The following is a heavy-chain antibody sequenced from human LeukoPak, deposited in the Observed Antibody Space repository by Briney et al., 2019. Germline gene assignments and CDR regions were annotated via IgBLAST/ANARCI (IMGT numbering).Heavy chain of an antibody. CDR1: GGTFSSYA. Sequence: SVKVSCTASGGTFSSYAISWVRQAPGQGLEWMGGIIPIFGTANYAQKFQGRVTITADESTSTAYMELSSLRSEDTAVYYCAKKALNLGALGYRGQGTLVTGSS. D-gene: IGHD3-16*01. CDR3: AKKALNLGALGY. CDR2: IIPIFGTA. V-gene: IGHV1-69*13. J-gene: IGHJ4*02.